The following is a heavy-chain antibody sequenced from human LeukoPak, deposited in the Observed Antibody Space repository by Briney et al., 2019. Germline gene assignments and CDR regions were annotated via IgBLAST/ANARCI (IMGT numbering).Heavy chain of an antibody. D-gene: IGHD3-22*01. V-gene: IGHV7-4-1*02. Sequence: GASVKVSCKASGYTFTSYAMNWVRQAPGQGLEWMGWINTNTGNPTYAQGFTGRFVFSLDTSVSTAYLQISSLKAEDTAVYYCAREGTYYYDSSGSTEAFDIWGQGTMVTVSS. J-gene: IGHJ3*02. CDR2: INTNTGNP. CDR3: AREGTYYYDSSGSTEAFDI. CDR1: GYTFTSYA.